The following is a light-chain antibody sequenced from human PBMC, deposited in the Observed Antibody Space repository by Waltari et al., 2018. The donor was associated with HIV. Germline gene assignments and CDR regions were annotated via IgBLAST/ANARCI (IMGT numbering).Light chain of an antibody. J-gene: IGLJ1*01. Sequence: QSVLTQPPSASGTPGQRVTISCSGRGSNIGNYTVHRYQLLPGAAPKLLIYNNSRRPSGVPDRFSGSKSGTSASLAISGLQSDDEAGYYCAAWDARLDGLYVFGTGTRVTVL. CDR1: GSNIGNYT. CDR2: NNS. V-gene: IGLV1-44*01. CDR3: AAWDARLDGLYV.